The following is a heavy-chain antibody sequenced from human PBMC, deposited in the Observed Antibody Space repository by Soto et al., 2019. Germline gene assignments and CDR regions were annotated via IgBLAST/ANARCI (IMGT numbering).Heavy chain of an antibody. CDR1: GFTFSSYA. D-gene: IGHD3-10*01. J-gene: IGHJ5*02. CDR2: ISGSGGST. Sequence: XGSLRLSCAASGFTFSSYAMSWVRQAPGKGLEWVSAISGSGGSTYYADSVKGRFTISRDNSKNTLYLQMNSLRAEDTAVYYCAKQGGIRHWFDPWGQGTLVTVSS. V-gene: IGHV3-23*01. CDR3: AKQGGIRHWFDP.